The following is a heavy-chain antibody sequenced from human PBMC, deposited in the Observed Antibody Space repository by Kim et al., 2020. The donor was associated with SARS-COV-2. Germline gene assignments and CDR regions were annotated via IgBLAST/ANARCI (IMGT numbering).Heavy chain of an antibody. D-gene: IGHD2-2*01. CDR2: INAGNGNT. V-gene: IGHV1-3*01. CDR1: GFTFTNYV. Sequence: ASVKVSCKASGFTFTNYVIHWVRQAPGQRLEWMGWINAGNGNTKYSHKFQGRVTITRDSSASAAYMELSSLRSEDTAIYYCGRGEIGYCSSTTCSDAFDIWGQGTMVTVSS. CDR3: GRGEIGYCSSTTCSDAFDI. J-gene: IGHJ3*02.